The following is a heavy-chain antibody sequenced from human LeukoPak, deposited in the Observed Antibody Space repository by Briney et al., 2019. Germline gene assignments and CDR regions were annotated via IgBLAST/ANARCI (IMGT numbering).Heavy chain of an antibody. Sequence: SSETLSLTCTVSGGSISSGSYYWSWIRQLAGKGLEWIGRIYTSGSTNYNPSLKSRVTISVDTSKNQFSLKLSSVTAADTAVYYCARAPGYSSGWYLDYWGQGTLVTVSS. D-gene: IGHD6-19*01. CDR3: ARAPGYSSGWYLDY. CDR1: GGSISSGSYY. CDR2: IYTSGST. J-gene: IGHJ4*02. V-gene: IGHV4-61*02.